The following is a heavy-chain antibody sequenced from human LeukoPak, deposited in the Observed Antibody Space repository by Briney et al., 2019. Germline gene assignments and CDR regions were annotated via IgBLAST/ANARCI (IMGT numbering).Heavy chain of an antibody. CDR2: ISYDESKK. Sequence: PGRSLRLSCAASGFTFNIYAMHWVRQAPGKGLECVAPISYDESKKYYIDSVMGRFTISRDNSKNTLYLQMNSLRAEDTAVYYCARNWEFDYWGQGTLVTVSS. J-gene: IGHJ4*02. CDR1: GFTFNIYA. D-gene: IGHD1-26*01. CDR3: ARNWEFDY. V-gene: IGHV3-30*10.